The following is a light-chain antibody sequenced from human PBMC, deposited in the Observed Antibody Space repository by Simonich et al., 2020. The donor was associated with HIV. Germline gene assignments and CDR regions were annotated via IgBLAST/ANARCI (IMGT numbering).Light chain of an antibody. CDR1: LSISNY. J-gene: IGKJ4*01. CDR2: EDS. CDR3: QQRSNWVT. V-gene: IGKV3-11*01. Sequence: EIVLTQSPATLSLSPGERATFSCRASLSISNYLAWYQQKPGQAPMLLIYEDSNRATGIPARFSGSGSGTDFTLTISSLEPEDFAVYYCQQRSNWVTFGGGTKVEIK.